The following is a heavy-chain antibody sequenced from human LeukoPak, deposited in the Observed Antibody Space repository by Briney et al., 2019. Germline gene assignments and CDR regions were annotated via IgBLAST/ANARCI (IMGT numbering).Heavy chain of an antibody. CDR2: IYYSGST. J-gene: IGHJ2*01. Sequence: SETLSLTCTVSGGSISSSSYYWGWIRQPPGKGLEWIGSIYYSGSTYYNPSLKSRVTISVDTSKNQFSLKLSSVTAADTAVYYCARVGGYRYSGSYRYRYFDLWGRGTLVTVSS. D-gene: IGHD1-26*01. CDR1: GGSISSSSYY. CDR3: ARVGGYRYSGSYRYRYFDL. V-gene: IGHV4-39*07.